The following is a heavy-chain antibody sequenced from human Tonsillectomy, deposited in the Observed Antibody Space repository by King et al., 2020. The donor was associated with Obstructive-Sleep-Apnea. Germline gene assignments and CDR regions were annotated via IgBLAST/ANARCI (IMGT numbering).Heavy chain of an antibody. V-gene: IGHV3-30*02. CDR3: AKDLYPKGDCSCGSCYSYYSGMDV. CDR1: GFTFSSYG. Sequence: VQLVESGGGVVQPGGSLRLSCAAAGFTFSSYGMHWVRQAPGKGLEWVAFLRFDGRNKYYADSVKGRFTISSDNFKNTMYLQMNSLRAEDTAVYYCAKDLYPKGDCSCGSCYSYYSGMDVWGQGTTVTVSS. J-gene: IGHJ6*02. CDR2: LRFDGRNK. D-gene: IGHD2-15*01.